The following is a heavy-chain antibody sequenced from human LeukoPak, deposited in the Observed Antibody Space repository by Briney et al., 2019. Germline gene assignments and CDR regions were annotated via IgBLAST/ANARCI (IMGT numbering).Heavy chain of an antibody. CDR1: GFIVSSTY. CDR2: IYSGGNT. V-gene: IGHV3-53*01. Sequence: PGGSLRLSCAPSGFIVSSTYMSWVRQAPGKGLEWVSVIYSGGNTYYADSVKGRFTISRDNSKNTLYLQMNSLRVEDTAVYYCAKDIVSQYGSGSYCDYWGQGTLVTVSS. J-gene: IGHJ4*02. CDR3: AKDIVSQYGSGSYCDY. D-gene: IGHD3-10*01.